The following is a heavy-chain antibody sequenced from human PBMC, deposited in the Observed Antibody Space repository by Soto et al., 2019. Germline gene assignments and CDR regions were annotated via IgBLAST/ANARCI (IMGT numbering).Heavy chain of an antibody. J-gene: IGHJ4*02. V-gene: IGHV4-4*02. Sequence: QVQLQESGPGVVKPSGTLSLTCAVSGDSISSGGWWSWVRQPPGKGLEWIGEIYHSGSTNYNPSHKSRVSISVDKSKNHFSLNLNSVNAADTAIYYCAKDGRNGYNLFYWGQGTRVTVSS. CDR1: GDSISSGGW. CDR2: IYHSGST. CDR3: AKDGRNGYNLFY. D-gene: IGHD5-12*01.